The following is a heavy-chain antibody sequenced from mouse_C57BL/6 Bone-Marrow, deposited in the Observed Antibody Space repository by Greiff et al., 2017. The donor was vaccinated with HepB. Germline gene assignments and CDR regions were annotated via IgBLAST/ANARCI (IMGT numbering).Heavy chain of an antibody. CDR1: GYTFTSYW. CDR3: ALYYSNSWFAY. J-gene: IGHJ3*01. Sequence: QVQLQHPGAELVKPGASVKVSCKASGYTFTSYWMHWVKQRPGQGLEWIGRIHPSDSDTNYNQKFKGKATLTVDKSSSTAYMQLSSLTSEDSAVYYCALYYSNSWFAYWGQGTLVTVSA. D-gene: IGHD2-5*01. CDR2: IHPSDSDT. V-gene: IGHV1-74*01.